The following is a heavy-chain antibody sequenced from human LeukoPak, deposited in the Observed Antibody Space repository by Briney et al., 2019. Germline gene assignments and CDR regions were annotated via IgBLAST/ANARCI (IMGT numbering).Heavy chain of an antibody. D-gene: IGHD2-15*01. J-gene: IGHJ6*02. CDR2: LNPHSGGT. V-gene: IGHV1-2*02. CDR3: ARGLRIINGLDV. Sequence: ASVKVSCKASVYTLRDYYIYWVRQAPGQGLEWLGWLNPHSGGTNYAQKFQGRVTLTSDTSISTAYMELSLLTSDDTAIYYCARGLRIINGLDVWGQGTTVIVSS. CDR1: VYTLRDYY.